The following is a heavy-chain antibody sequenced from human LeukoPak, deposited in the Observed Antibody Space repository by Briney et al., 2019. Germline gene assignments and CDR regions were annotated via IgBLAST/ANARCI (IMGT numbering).Heavy chain of an antibody. CDR1: GGSLSSYY. D-gene: IGHD3-3*01. V-gene: IGHV4-4*07. CDR3: ARVQLPDITGAFDI. J-gene: IGHJ3*02. CDR2: ISPSGTT. Sequence: SETLSLTCTVSGGSLSSYYWRWIRQPAGEGLEWIGRISPSGTTNYNPSLKSRVTMSLDTSKSQISLKLTSVTAADTAVYYCARVQLPDITGAFDIWGQGTMVTVSS.